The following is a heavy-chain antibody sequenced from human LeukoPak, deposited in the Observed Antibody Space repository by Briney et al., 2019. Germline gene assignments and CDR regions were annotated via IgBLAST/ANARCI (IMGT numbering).Heavy chain of an antibody. Sequence: PSETLSLTCDVSGGSISSGGYSWSWIRQPPGKGLEWIGYIYQSGSTHYNPSLKSRVTISVDRSKNQFSLKLNSVTAADTAVYYCARGGNCSGGSCYSTGLFDYWGQGTLVTVSS. CDR3: ARGGNCSGGSCYSTGLFDY. CDR2: IYQSGST. D-gene: IGHD2-15*01. V-gene: IGHV4-30-2*01. CDR1: GGSISSGGYS. J-gene: IGHJ4*02.